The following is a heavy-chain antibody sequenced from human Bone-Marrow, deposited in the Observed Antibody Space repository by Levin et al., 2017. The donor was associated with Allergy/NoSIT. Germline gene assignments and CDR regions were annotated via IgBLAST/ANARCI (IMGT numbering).Heavy chain of an antibody. CDR2: INHSGST. CDR1: GGSFSGYY. D-gene: IGHD5-18*01. V-gene: IGHV4-34*01. J-gene: IGHJ4*02. CDR3: ARGAGVNTAMVTGHFDY. Sequence: SQTLSLTCAVYGGSFSGYYWSWIRQPPGKGLEWIGEINHSGSTNYNPSLKSRVTISVDTSKNQFSLKLSSVTAADTAVYYCARGAGVNTAMVTGHFDYWGQGTLVTVSS.